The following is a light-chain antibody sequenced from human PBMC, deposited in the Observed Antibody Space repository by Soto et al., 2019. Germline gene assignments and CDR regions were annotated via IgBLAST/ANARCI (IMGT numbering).Light chain of an antibody. V-gene: IGKV3-20*01. Sequence: EILLTQSPGTLSLSPGERATLSFRASQSVRINSVAWYQQKPGQSPRLLIYGASSTAFGISDRFSGSASGAVFTLTIIRLEPEDSAVDYGHQYGNTPYTFGHGTRLEIK. CDR3: HQYGNTPYT. CDR2: GAS. J-gene: IGKJ2*01. CDR1: QSVRINS.